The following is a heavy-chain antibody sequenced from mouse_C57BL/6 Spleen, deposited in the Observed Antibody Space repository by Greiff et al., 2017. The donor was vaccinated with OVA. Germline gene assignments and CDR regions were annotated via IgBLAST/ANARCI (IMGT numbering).Heavy chain of an antibody. CDR1: GFTFSSYT. Sequence: DVKLVESGGGLVKPGGSLKLSCAASGFTFSSYTMSWVRQTPEKRLEWVATISGGGGNTYYPDSVKGRFTISRDNAKNTLYLQMSSLRSEDTALYYCARLDDGYYEDYAMDYWGQGTSVTVSS. CDR3: ARLDDGYYEDYAMDY. V-gene: IGHV5-9*01. D-gene: IGHD2-3*01. J-gene: IGHJ4*01. CDR2: ISGGGGNT.